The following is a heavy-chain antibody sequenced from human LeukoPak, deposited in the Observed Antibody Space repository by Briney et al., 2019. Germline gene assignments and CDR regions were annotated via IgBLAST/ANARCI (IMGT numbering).Heavy chain of an antibody. V-gene: IGHV3-74*01. CDR1: GFTSSTYW. J-gene: IGHJ4*02. D-gene: IGHD4-17*01. CDR3: ARSYYGDYEDF. Sequence: PGGSLRLSCAASGFTSSTYWIHWVRQAPGKGLMWVSRINSDGSSTSYADCVKGRFTISRDNAKNTVYLHMNSLKVEDTAVYYCARSYYGDYEDFWGQGTLVVVSS. CDR2: INSDGSST.